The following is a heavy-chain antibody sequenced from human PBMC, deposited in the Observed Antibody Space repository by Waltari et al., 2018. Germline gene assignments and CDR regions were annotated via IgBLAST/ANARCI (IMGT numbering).Heavy chain of an antibody. Sequence: QITLKESGPTLVKPTQTLTLTCTFSGFSLSTSGVGVGWIRQPPGKALEWLALSYWNDDKRYSPALKSRLTITKDTSKNQVVLTMTNMDPVDTATYYFAHRSAYYYDSSGYYWVYFDYWGQGTLVTVSS. CDR1: GFSLSTSGVG. J-gene: IGHJ4*02. CDR2: SYWNDDK. D-gene: IGHD3-22*01. V-gene: IGHV2-5*01. CDR3: AHRSAYYYDSSGYYWVYFDY.